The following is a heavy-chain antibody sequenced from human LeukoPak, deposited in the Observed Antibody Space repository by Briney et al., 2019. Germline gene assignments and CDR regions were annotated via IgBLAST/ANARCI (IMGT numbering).Heavy chain of an antibody. CDR3: ARVQYYYGSGSYSNPSFDP. CDR1: GYTFTNYG. CDR2: ISAYNGNT. Sequence: ASVKVSCKASGYTFTNYGISWVRQAPGQGLEWMGWISAYNGNTDYAQNLQGRVTMTTDTLTSTAYMELRSLRSEDTAVYYCARVQYYYGSGSYSNPSFDPWGQGTLVTVSS. J-gene: IGHJ5*02. D-gene: IGHD3-10*01. V-gene: IGHV1-18*01.